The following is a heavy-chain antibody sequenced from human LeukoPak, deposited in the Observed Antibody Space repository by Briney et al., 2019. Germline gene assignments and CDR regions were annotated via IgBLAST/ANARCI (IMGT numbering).Heavy chain of an antibody. CDR2: INPNSGGT. V-gene: IGHV1-2*02. D-gene: IGHD2-2*02. CDR3: ARDRIPGYYYYYMDV. J-gene: IGHJ6*03. CDR1: GYTFTAYY. Sequence: ASVKVSCKASGYTFTAYYMHWVRQAPGQGLEWMGWINPNSGGTYYAQKFQGRVTMTRDTSISTAYMELSRLRSDDTAVYYCARDRIPGYYYYYMDVWGKGTTDTVSS.